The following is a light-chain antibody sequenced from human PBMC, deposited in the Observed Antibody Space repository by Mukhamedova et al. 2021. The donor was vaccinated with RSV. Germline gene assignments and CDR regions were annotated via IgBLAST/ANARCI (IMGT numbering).Light chain of an antibody. CDR3: QVWDSGSDLV. V-gene: IGLV3-21*04. CDR1: NIGSKS. J-gene: IGLJ2*01. Sequence: GGNNIGSKSVHWYQQKPGQAPVLVIYYDSDRPSGIPERFSGSNSGNPATLTISRVEAGDEADYYCQVWDSGSDLVFGGGTKLTVL. CDR2: YDS.